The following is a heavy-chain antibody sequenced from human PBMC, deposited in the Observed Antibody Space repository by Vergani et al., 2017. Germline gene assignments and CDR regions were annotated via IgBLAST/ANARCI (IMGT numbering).Heavy chain of an antibody. CDR3: ASTPVTKATVTQARPRQHQRYGMDV. CDR2: INPSGGHT. V-gene: IGHV1-46*01. Sequence: QVQVVQSGAEVKKSGASVKVSCKTSGYTFSNYYMHWVRQAPGQGLEWMGIINPSGGHTNYAQKFQGRVTMTRDTSTSTVYMELSSLRSEDTAIYYCASTPVTKATVTQARPRQHQRYGMDVWGQGTTVTVSS. D-gene: IGHD4-17*01. J-gene: IGHJ6*02. CDR1: GYTFSNYY.